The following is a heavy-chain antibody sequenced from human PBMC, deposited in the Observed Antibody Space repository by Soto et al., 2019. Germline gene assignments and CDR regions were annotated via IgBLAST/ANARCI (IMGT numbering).Heavy chain of an antibody. Sequence: PSETLSLTCTVSGGSISSGDYYWSWIRQHSGEGLEWIGTIYFSGTTYYNPSLKSRVTISVDTSKSQFSLKLSSVTAADTAVYYCARRDRSGFSYWLDTWGQGTLVTVSS. J-gene: IGHJ5*02. V-gene: IGHV4-31*03. CDR2: IYFSGTT. D-gene: IGHD3-22*01. CDR1: GGSISSGDYY. CDR3: ARRDRSGFSYWLDT.